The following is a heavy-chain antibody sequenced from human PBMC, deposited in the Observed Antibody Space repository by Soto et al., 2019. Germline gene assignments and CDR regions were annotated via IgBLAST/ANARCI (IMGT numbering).Heavy chain of an antibody. V-gene: IGHV1-18*01. CDR1: GYTFTSYG. D-gene: IGHD3-22*01. Sequence: GASVKVSCKDYGYTFTSYGISWVRLAPGQGLEWIGWISAYNGNTNYAEKVQGRVTMTTDTSTSTAYMELRSLRSDDTAVYYCARDPLPTYYYHPIDYYAYLDHWGQGTLVTVSS. CDR2: ISAYNGNT. J-gene: IGHJ4*02. CDR3: ARDPLPTYYYHPIDYYAYLDH.